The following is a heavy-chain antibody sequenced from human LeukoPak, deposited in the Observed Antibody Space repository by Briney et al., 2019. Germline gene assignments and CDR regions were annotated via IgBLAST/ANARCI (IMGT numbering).Heavy chain of an antibody. V-gene: IGHV3-20*04. CDR3: AKSYGDYLGYFDS. J-gene: IGHJ4*02. D-gene: IGHD4-17*01. CDR2: INWNGGST. Sequence: GGSLRLSCAASGFTFDDYGMSWVRQAPGKGLEWVSGINWNGGSTGYADAVKGRFTISRDKSKNTLFLQMNSLRAEDTAVYYCAKSYGDYLGYFDSWGQGTLVTVSS. CDR1: GFTFDDYG.